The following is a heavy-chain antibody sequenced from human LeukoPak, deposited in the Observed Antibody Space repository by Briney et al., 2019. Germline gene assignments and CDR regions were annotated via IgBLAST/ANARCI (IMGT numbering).Heavy chain of an antibody. D-gene: IGHD6-19*01. CDR1: GYTFTGYY. CDR3: ARAHLTVAVAGRSASKYYFDY. J-gene: IGHJ4*02. V-gene: IGHV1-2*02. CDR2: VNPNSGGT. Sequence: ASVKVSCKASGYTFTGYYMHWVRQAPGQGLEWMGWVNPNSGGTNYAQKFQGRVTMTRDTSISTAYMELSRLRSDGTAVYYCARAHLTVAVAGRSASKYYFDYWGQGTLVTVSS.